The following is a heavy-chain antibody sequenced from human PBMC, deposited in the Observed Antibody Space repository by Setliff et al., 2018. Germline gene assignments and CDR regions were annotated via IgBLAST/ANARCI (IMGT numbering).Heavy chain of an antibody. V-gene: IGHV3-23*01. Sequence: PGGSLRLSCAASGFTFNTYAMSWVRQPPGKGLGWVSSISDTALGIYYADSVRGRFTISRDNSKKTLYLQMNSLRAEDTAVYYCVKDVVGYSSTWPKRDYFDYWGQGTLVTVSS. CDR2: ISDTALGI. D-gene: IGHD6-13*01. CDR3: VKDVVGYSSTWPKRDYFDY. J-gene: IGHJ4*02. CDR1: GFTFNTYA.